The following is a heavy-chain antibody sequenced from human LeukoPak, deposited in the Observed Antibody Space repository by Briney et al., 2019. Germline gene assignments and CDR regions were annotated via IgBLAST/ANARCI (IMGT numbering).Heavy chain of an antibody. Sequence: SQTLSLTCTVSGGSISSGDYYWSWIRQPPGKGLEWIGYIYYSGSTYYNPSLKSRVTISVDTSKNQFSLKLSSVTAADTAVYYCARRDSSSVVPRWDYWGQGTLVTVSS. CDR2: IYYSGST. CDR3: ARRDSSSVVPRWDY. CDR1: GGSISSGDYY. D-gene: IGHD6-13*01. J-gene: IGHJ4*02. V-gene: IGHV4-30-4*01.